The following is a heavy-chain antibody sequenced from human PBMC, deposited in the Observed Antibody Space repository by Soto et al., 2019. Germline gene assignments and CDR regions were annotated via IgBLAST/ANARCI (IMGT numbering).Heavy chain of an antibody. CDR2: IDPSDSYT. J-gene: IGHJ6*02. Sequence: GESLKISCKGSGYSFTSYWISWVRQMPGKGLEWMGRIDPSDSYTNCSPSFQGHVTISADKSISTAYLQWSSLKASDTAMYYCASHYCSSTSCYSRTDYYYYYGMDVWGQGTTVTVSS. V-gene: IGHV5-10-1*01. CDR1: GYSFTSYW. CDR3: ASHYCSSTSCYSRTDYYYYYGMDV. D-gene: IGHD2-2*01.